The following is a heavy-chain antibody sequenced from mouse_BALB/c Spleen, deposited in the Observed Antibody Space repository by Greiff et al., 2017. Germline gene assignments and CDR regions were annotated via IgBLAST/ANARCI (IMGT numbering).Heavy chain of an antibody. V-gene: IGHV3-6*02. CDR3: ATYRYDQAWFAY. J-gene: IGHJ3*01. D-gene: IGHD2-14*01. Sequence: EVKLVESGPGLVKPSQSLSLTCSVTGYSITSGYYWNWIRQFPGNKLEWMGYISYDGSNNYNPSLKNRISITRDTSKNQFFLKLNSVTTEDTATYYCATYRYDQAWFAYWGQGTLVTVSA. CDR2: ISYDGSN. CDR1: GYSITSGYY.